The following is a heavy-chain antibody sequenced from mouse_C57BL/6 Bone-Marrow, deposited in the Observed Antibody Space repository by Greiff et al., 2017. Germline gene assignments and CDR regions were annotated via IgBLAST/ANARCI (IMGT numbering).Heavy chain of an antibody. CDR3: TRDGDVYPFDY. CDR1: GYTFTDYE. D-gene: IGHD2-3*01. Sequence: VKLQQSGAELVRPGASVTLSCKASGYTFTDYEMHWVKQTPVHGLEWIGAIDPETGGTAYNQKFKGKAILTADKSSSTAYMELRSLTSEDSAVYYCTRDGDVYPFDYWGQGTTLTVSS. CDR2: IDPETGGT. J-gene: IGHJ2*01. V-gene: IGHV1-15*01.